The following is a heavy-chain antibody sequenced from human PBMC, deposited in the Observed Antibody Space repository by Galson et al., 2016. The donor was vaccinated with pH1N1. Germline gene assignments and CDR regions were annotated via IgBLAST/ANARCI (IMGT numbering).Heavy chain of an antibody. CDR1: GFTFHDYT. CDR3: AKEIQRGSYGMDV. V-gene: IGHV3-43*01. CDR2: VSWDGGST. J-gene: IGHJ6*02. D-gene: IGHD3-16*01. Sequence: SLRLSCAASGFTFHDYTMHWVRQTPGNGLEWVSLVSWDGGSTYYADYVKGRFTVSRDNSKNSLYLQMNSLRSEDTALYYCAKEIQRGSYGMDVWGRGTTVTVSS.